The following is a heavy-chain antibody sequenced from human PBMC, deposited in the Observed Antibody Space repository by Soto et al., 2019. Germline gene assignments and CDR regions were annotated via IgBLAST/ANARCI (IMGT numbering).Heavy chain of an antibody. Sequence: EEQLLESGGGLVQPGGSLRLSCAASGFTISSYAMNWVRQAPGKGLEWVSTISGSDGRTYYVDSVKGRFTIFRDNSKNTLYLEMSSLRAEDTAVYYCAQCNQIFGVANDYQYYGMDVWGQGTTVTVSS. J-gene: IGHJ6*02. CDR3: AQCNQIFGVANDYQYYGMDV. CDR1: GFTISSYA. V-gene: IGHV3-23*01. CDR2: ISGSDGRT. D-gene: IGHD3-3*01.